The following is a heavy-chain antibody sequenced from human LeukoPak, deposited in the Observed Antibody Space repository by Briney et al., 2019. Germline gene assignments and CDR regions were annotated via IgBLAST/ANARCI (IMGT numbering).Heavy chain of an antibody. V-gene: IGHV5-51*01. D-gene: IGHD3-10*01. CDR2: IYPGDSDT. CDR3: ARLSNDYGSGSYYNFDY. CDR1: GYIFTNYW. Sequence: GESLKISCKSSGYIFTNYWIVWVRQMSGKGLEWMGIIYPGDSDTRYSPSFQGQVTISADKSISSAYLQWTSLKASDSAMYYCARLSNDYGSGSYYNFDYWGQGTLVTVSS. J-gene: IGHJ4*02.